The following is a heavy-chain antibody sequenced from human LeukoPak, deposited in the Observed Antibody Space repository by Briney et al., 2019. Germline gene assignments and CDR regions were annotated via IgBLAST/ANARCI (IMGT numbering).Heavy chain of an antibody. CDR2: IWYDGSNK. V-gene: IGHV3-33*01. CDR1: GFSFSNYD. CDR3: ARGDPTVTTKQNLDY. Sequence: PGRSLRLSCAASGFSFSNYDMHWVRQAPGKGLEWVAVIWYDGSNKYYADSVKGRFTISRDNSKNTLYLQMNSLGVEDTAVYYCARGDPTVTTKQNLDYWGQGTLVTVSS. J-gene: IGHJ4*02. D-gene: IGHD4-17*01.